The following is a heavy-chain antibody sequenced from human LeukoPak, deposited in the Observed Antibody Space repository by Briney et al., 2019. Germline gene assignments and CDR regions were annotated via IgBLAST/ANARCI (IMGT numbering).Heavy chain of an antibody. CDR1: GFTFRSYW. CDR2: VIRDGSFT. D-gene: IGHD5-24*01. V-gene: IGHV3-74*01. CDR3: VRDGDDFNFDY. J-gene: IGHJ4*02. Sequence: GGSLRLSCPASGFTFRSYWMHWVRQAPGKGLVWVSRVIRDGSFTNYADSVKGRFTISRDNAKNTLYLQMNSLRAEDTAMYYCVRDGDDFNFDYWGQGSLVIVSS.